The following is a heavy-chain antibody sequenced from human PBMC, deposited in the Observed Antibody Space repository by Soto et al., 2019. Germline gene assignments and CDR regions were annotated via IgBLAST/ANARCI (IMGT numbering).Heavy chain of an antibody. CDR2: IYSGGST. Sequence: GGSLRLSCAASGFTVSSNYMSWVRQAPGKGLEWVSVIYSGGSTYYADSVKGRFTISRDNSKNTLYLQMNSLRAEDTAVYYCAREEGGYLSDAFDIWGQGTMVTVSS. J-gene: IGHJ3*02. D-gene: IGHD1-26*01. CDR1: GFTVSSNY. V-gene: IGHV3-66*01. CDR3: AREEGGYLSDAFDI.